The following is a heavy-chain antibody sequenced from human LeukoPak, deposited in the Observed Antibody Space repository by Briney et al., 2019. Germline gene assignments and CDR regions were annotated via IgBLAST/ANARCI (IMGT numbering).Heavy chain of an antibody. V-gene: IGHV3-53*01. CDR2: MYSGGSI. J-gene: IGHJ4*02. CDR3: ARGLDY. CDR1: GFIVSDHY. Sequence: GGSLRLSCAASGFIVSDHYMNWVRQAPGKGLEWVSVMYSGGSIYYADSVKGRFTISRDNSRNTLFLQMDSLRADDTAVYYCARGLDYWGQGTLVTVSS.